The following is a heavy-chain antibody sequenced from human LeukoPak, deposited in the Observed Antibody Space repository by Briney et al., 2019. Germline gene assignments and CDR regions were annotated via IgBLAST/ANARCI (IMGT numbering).Heavy chain of an antibody. J-gene: IGHJ4*02. V-gene: IGHV4-59*01. CDR3: ARDRGSGYFPGFDS. Sequence: SETLSLTCTVSGGSISVYFWSWIRQPPGKGLEWFGHIYYKGNTNYNSSLQSRVTISIDTSKTQFSLNLSSVTAADTGVYYCARDRGSGYFPGFDSWGQGTLVTVSS. D-gene: IGHD3-3*01. CDR2: IYYKGNT. CDR1: GGSISVYF.